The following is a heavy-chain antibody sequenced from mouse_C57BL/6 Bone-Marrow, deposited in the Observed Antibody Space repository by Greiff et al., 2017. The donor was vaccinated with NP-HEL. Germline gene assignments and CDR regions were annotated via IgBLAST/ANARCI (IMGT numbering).Heavy chain of an antibody. D-gene: IGHD1-1*01. CDR3: AREGYYYGSPAYFDV. J-gene: IGHJ1*03. CDR1: GYSITSGYY. V-gene: IGHV3-6*01. CDR2: ISYDGSN. Sequence: EVKLMESGPGLVKPSQSLSLTCSVTGYSITSGYYWNWIRQFPGNKLEWMGYISYDGSNNYNPSLKNRISITRDTSKNQFFLKLNSVTTEDTATYYCAREGYYYGSPAYFDVWGTGTTVTVSS.